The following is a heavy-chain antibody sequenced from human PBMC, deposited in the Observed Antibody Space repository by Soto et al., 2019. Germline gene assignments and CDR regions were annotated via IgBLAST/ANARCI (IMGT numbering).Heavy chain of an antibody. CDR2: VSPSGTT. CDR1: GDSISVGYY. Sequence: QVQLQEWGPGLVKPSQTLSLTCTVSGDSISVGYYWSWIRQHPGKGLEWIGYVSPSGTTYYNPSLKSRVSISTDTSKTQFSLEVSSVTAADTAVYYCARDRGSYGMDVWGQGTTVTVSS. CDR3: ARDRGSYGMDV. J-gene: IGHJ6*02. V-gene: IGHV4-31*03.